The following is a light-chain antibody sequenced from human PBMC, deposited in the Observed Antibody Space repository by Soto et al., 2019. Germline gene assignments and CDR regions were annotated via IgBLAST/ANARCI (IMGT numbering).Light chain of an antibody. CDR2: DAS. CDR3: QEYINWPRLT. J-gene: IGKJ4*01. V-gene: IGKV3-15*01. Sequence: EIAMTQSPTTLSVSPGERATLSCTTSQSVDSDLAWYQQKPGQAPRLLIYDASTRATGVPARFSGSGSGTDFTLTISSLQSEDFAVYYCQEYINWPRLTFCGGTKVDIK. CDR1: QSVDSD.